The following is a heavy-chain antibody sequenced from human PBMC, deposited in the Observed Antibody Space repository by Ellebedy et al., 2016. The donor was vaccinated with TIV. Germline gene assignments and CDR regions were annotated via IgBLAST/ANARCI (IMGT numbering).Heavy chain of an antibody. CDR3: AREGKDGYNYFDY. J-gene: IGHJ4*02. Sequence: MPSETLSLTCTVSGGSLSSGDYYWNWIRQPPGKGLEWIAYVHYRGYTNYNPSLESRVAISLDTSKNQVSLKLTSVTAADTAVYYCAREGKDGYNYFDYWGRGTLVTVSS. CDR2: VHYRGYT. CDR1: GGSLSSGDYY. D-gene: IGHD5-24*01. V-gene: IGHV4-61*08.